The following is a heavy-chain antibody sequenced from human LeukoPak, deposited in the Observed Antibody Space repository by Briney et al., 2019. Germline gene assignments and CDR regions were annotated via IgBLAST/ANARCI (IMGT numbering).Heavy chain of an antibody. CDR1: GGSFSGYY. J-gene: IGHJ4*02. V-gene: IGHV4-34*01. CDR2: INHSGST. CDR3: ARVAYSNSWFDY. D-gene: IGHD6-13*01. Sequence: SETLSLTCAVYGGSFSGYYWSWIRQPPGKGLEWIGEINHSGSTNYNPSLKSRVTISVDTSKNQFSLNLTSVTAADTAVYYCARVAYSNSWFDYWGQGTLVTVSS.